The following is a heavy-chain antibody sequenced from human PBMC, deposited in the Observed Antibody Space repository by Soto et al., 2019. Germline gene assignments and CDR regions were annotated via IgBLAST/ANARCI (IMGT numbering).Heavy chain of an antibody. CDR3: ARRYGSCFEY. CDR1: GGTIYSSY. J-gene: IGHJ4*02. D-gene: IGHD5-18*01. CDR2: IYYSGST. V-gene: IGHV4-59*08. Sequence: NLSGTLSLTGTVSGGTIYSSYWSWIRQPPGKGLEWIGYIYYSGSTNYNPSLKSRVTISVDTSKNQFSRKLSSVTAAVTAVDYCARRYGSCFEYWGQGTLVTVSP.